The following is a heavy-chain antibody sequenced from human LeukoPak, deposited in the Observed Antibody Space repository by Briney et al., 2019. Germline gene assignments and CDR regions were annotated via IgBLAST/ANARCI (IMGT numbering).Heavy chain of an antibody. V-gene: IGHV1-8*01. CDR3: ARKFYDSSGYRLDY. CDR1: GYTFTSYD. Sequence: ASVKVSCKASGYTFTSYDINWVRQATGQGLEWMGWMNPNSGNTGYAQKFQGRVTMTRDTSTSTVYMELSSLRSEDTAVYYCARKFYDSSGYRLDYWGQGTLVTVSS. J-gene: IGHJ4*02. D-gene: IGHD3-22*01. CDR2: MNPNSGNT.